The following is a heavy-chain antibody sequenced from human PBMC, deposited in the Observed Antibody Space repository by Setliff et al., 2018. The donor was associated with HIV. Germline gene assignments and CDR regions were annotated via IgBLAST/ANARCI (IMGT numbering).Heavy chain of an antibody. CDR2: IYPGDSDT. D-gene: IGHD2-21*02. J-gene: IGHJ4*02. V-gene: IGHV5-51*01. Sequence: GESLKISCKASGYTFTNYWIGWVRQMPGKGLEWMGIIYPGDSDTRYSPSFQGQVTISADKSISTAYLQWSSLKASDTAMYYCARLAYCGGDCYSHYFDYWGQGTLVTVSS. CDR1: GYTFTNYW. CDR3: ARLAYCGGDCYSHYFDY.